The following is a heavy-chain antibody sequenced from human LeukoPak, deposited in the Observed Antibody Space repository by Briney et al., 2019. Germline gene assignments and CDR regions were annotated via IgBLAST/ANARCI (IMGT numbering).Heavy chain of an antibody. Sequence: SETLSLTCTVSGGSISSYYWSWIRQPPGKGLEWIGYIYYSGSTNYNPSLKSRVTISVDTSKNQFSLKLSSVTAADTAVYYCARSPTYYDSSLYYFDYWGQGTLVTVSS. V-gene: IGHV4-59*08. CDR2: IYYSGST. CDR1: GGSISSYY. J-gene: IGHJ4*02. CDR3: ARSPTYYDSSLYYFDY. D-gene: IGHD3-22*01.